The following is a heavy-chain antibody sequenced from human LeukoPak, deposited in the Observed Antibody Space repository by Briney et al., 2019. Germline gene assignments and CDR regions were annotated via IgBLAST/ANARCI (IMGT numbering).Heavy chain of an antibody. D-gene: IGHD3-9*01. V-gene: IGHV3-73*01. Sequence: GGSLRLSCAASGFAFSRPAMHWLRQAPGKGLEWVGRIRSKPNNYATTYSASVEGRFTISRDDSKNTLYLQMNSLRAEDTAVYYCAKGSPNYDIFSPFDYWGQGTLVTVSS. CDR1: GFAFSRPA. CDR3: AKGSPNYDIFSPFDY. CDR2: IRSKPNNYAT. J-gene: IGHJ4*02.